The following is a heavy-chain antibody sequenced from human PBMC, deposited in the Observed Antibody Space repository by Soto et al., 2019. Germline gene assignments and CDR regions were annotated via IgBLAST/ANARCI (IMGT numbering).Heavy chain of an antibody. V-gene: IGHV3-9*01. CDR2: LSWNSETI. D-gene: IGHD4-17*01. CDR3: AKDMKWGGMTTIHYFDS. CDR1: GVTVGDYA. Sequence: GGSLRLSCAACGVTVGDYAMHGVRQDPGKGLERVTGLSWNSETIDYADSVKGRFTITRDNAKSSLFLQMNSLRPDDTALYYCAKDMKWGGMTTIHYFDSWGQGTLVTVPQ. J-gene: IGHJ4*02.